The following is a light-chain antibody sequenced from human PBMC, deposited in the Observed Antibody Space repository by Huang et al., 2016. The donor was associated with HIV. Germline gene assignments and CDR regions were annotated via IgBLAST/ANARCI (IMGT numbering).Light chain of an antibody. CDR1: QGIDSY. J-gene: IGKJ1*01. Sequence: VIWMTQSPSLLSASKGDKVTINCRVSQGIDSYLSWYQQKPGKAPELLISAASTLQGGVPSRFNGRGSGTDFTLTISRLQSEDFANYYCQQYDTFPWTFGQGTKVDVK. CDR2: AAS. CDR3: QQYDTFPWT. V-gene: IGKV1D-8*01.